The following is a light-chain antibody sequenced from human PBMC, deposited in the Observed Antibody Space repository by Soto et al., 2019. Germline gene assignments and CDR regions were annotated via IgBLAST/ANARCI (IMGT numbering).Light chain of an antibody. CDR1: QSIRSY. J-gene: IGKJ2*01. CDR2: AAS. V-gene: IGKV1-39*01. Sequence: DIQMTQSPSSLSASVGDRVTITCRASQSIRSYLNWYQQKPGKAPKLLIYAASSLQSGVLSRFSGSGSGTDFTLIISSLQPEEFATDYCHQMYSTPPYTFGQGTKLEIK. CDR3: HQMYSTPPYT.